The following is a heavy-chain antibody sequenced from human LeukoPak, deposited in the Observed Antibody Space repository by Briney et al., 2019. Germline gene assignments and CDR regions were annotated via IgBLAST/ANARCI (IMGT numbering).Heavy chain of an antibody. D-gene: IGHD1-26*01. CDR2: IIPIFGTA. CDR3: ASQSGSGSYHPFDY. CDR1: GGTFSSYA. J-gene: IGHJ4*02. V-gene: IGHV1-69*13. Sequence: SVKVSCKASGGTFSSYAISWMRQAPGQGLEWMGGIIPIFGTANYAQKFQGRVTITADESTSTAYMELSSLRSEDTAVYYCASQSGSGSYHPFDYWGQGTLVTVSS.